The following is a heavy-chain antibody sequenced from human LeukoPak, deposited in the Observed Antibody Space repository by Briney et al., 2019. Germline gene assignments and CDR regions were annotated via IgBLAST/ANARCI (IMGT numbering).Heavy chain of an antibody. J-gene: IGHJ4*02. CDR1: GYTFIGYS. CDR3: AREYGGNPGPFGY. Sequence: GASVKVSCKAYGYTFIGYSISWVRQAPGHGLEWMGWITPYNGNTNYVQNFQGRVTMTTDTSTSTAYMELRSLRSDDTAVYYCAREYGGNPGPFGYWGQGTLVTVSS. CDR2: ITPYNGNT. V-gene: IGHV1-18*01. D-gene: IGHD4-23*01.